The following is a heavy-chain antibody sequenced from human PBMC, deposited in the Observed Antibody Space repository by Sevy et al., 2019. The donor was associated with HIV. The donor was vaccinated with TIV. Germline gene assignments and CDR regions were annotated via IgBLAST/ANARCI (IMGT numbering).Heavy chain of an antibody. D-gene: IGHD3-22*01. CDR3: AKEALGYNYDSSGSFDY. Sequence: GGALRLSCAASGFTFSSYAMSWVRQAPGKGLEWVSAIRGSGSTTYYADSVKGRFTISRDNSKNTLYLQMNSLRAEDTAVYYCAKEALGYNYDSSGSFDYWGQGTLVTVSS. CDR1: GFTFSSYA. CDR2: IRGSGSTT. J-gene: IGHJ4*02. V-gene: IGHV3-23*01.